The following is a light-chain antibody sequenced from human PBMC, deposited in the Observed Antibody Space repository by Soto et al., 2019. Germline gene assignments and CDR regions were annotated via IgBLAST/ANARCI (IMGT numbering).Light chain of an antibody. V-gene: IGKV1D-16*01. CDR2: AAS. CDR3: QEYKSFPIT. Sequence: DIPMTQSPSSLSASVGDRVTITCRASQDISGSLAWYQQKAEKAPKSLIYAASSLQSGVPSRFSGSGSGTDFTLTISSLHPEDFATYYCQEYKSFPITFGQGTRLEI. J-gene: IGKJ5*01. CDR1: QDISGS.